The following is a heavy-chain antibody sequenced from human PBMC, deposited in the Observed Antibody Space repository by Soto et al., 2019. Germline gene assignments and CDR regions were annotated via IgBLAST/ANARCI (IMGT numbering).Heavy chain of an antibody. CDR1: GDSISSNSAT. CDR2: TYYRSKWFN. Sequence: SQTLSLTCAISGDSISSNSATWSWIRQSPSRGLEWLGRTYYRSKWFNEYAVSVRSRITINPDTSKNQFSLQLNSVTPEDSAVYYCARKYGCSFDYWGQGTLVTVSS. D-gene: IGHD6-6*01. V-gene: IGHV6-1*01. J-gene: IGHJ4*02. CDR3: ARKYGCSFDY.